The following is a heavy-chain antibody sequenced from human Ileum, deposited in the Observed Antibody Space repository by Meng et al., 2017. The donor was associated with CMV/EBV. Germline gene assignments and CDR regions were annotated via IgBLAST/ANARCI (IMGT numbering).Heavy chain of an antibody. V-gene: IGHV4-30-4*08. J-gene: IGHJ5*02. CDR1: GASISSCDYY. D-gene: IGHD6-13*01. CDR3: ARFRIAALGNLFDP. CDR2: IFFSVNT. Sequence: VQLQESAPGLVQPSQPLSLSCTVSGASISSCDYYWSWIRQPPGKGLEWIGYIFFSVNTYYNPSLNNRVIISIDTPRNQFSLKVDSVTAADTAVYYCARFRIAALGNLFDPWGHGTLVTVSS.